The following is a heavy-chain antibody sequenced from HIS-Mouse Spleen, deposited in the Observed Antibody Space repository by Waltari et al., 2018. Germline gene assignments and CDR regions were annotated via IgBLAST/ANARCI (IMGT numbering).Heavy chain of an antibody. Sequence: QLQLQESGPGLVKPSETLSLTCTVSGCSISSSSYYWGWIRQHPGKGLEWIGGIYYSGSTYYNPSLKSRVTISVDTSKNQFSLKLSSVTAADTAVYYCARVLGRRLRPFDYWGQGTLVTVSS. CDR2: IYYSGST. J-gene: IGHJ4*02. CDR3: ARVLGRRLRPFDY. D-gene: IGHD5-12*01. V-gene: IGHV4-39*07. CDR1: GCSISSSSYY.